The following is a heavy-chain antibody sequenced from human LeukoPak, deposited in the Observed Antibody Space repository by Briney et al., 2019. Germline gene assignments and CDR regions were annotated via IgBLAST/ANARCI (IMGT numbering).Heavy chain of an antibody. D-gene: IGHD5-12*01. V-gene: IGHV4-34*01. CDR1: GGSFSGYY. Sequence: SETLSLTCAVYGGSFSGYYWSWIRQPPGKGLEWIGEINHSGSTNYNPSLKSRVTISVDTSKNQFSLKLSSVTAADTAVYYCARHGLRRYIDFRGGFDYWGQGTLVTVSS. CDR2: INHSGST. J-gene: IGHJ4*02. CDR3: ARHGLRRYIDFRGGFDY.